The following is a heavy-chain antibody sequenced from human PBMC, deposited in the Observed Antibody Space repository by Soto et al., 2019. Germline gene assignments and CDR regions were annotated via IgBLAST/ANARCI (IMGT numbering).Heavy chain of an antibody. Sequence: VASVKVSCKASGYTFTSYDINWVRQATGQELEWMGWMNPNSGNTGYAQKFQGRVTMTRNTSISTAYMELSSLRSEDTAVYYCARGGAWLEWLLSPSYHYMDVWGKGTTVTVSS. CDR2: MNPNSGNT. CDR3: ARGGAWLEWLLSPSYHYMDV. V-gene: IGHV1-8*01. J-gene: IGHJ6*03. CDR1: GYTFTSYD. D-gene: IGHD3-3*01.